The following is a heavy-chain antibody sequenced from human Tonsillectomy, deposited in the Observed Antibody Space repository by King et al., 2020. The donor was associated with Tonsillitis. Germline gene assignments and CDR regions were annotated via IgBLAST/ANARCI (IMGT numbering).Heavy chain of an antibody. Sequence: VQLVESGGGLVQPGGSLRLSCAASGFTFSSYAMSWVRQAPGKGLEWVSAISGSGGSTYYADSVKGRFTISRDNSKNTLYLQMNSLRAEDTAVYYCAKVAGQWLVRGGYFDYWGHGTLVTVSS. D-gene: IGHD6-19*01. V-gene: IGHV3-23*04. CDR3: AKVAGQWLVRGGYFDY. J-gene: IGHJ4*01. CDR2: ISGSGGST. CDR1: GFTFSSYA.